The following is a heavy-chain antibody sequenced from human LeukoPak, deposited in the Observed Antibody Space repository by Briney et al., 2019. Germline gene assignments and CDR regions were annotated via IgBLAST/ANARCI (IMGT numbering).Heavy chain of an antibody. V-gene: IGHV2-5*02. CDR1: GFSLSTSGVG. Sequence: SGPTLVNPTQTLTLTCTFSGFSLSTSGVGVGWIRQPPGKALEWLALIYWDDYKCYSPSLKNRLTIIKDTSKNQVVLTMTNMDPVDTATYYCAHSVDTTMETLAFDYWGQGTLVTVSS. CDR2: IYWDDYK. D-gene: IGHD5-18*01. CDR3: AHSVDTTMETLAFDY. J-gene: IGHJ4*02.